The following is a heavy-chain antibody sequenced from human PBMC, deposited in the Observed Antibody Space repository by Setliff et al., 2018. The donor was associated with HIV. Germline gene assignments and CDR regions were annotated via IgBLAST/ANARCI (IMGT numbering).Heavy chain of an antibody. Sequence: SETLSLTCTVSGVPTSASTYYWGWIRQPPGKGLDWIGYISYSGKTYYNPSLKSRVTISVDTSNNHFSLRLNSVTAADTAIYYCARLRRSSGWSFDYWAQGTLVTVSS. V-gene: IGHV4-39*02. D-gene: IGHD6-19*01. J-gene: IGHJ4*02. CDR3: ARLRRSSGWSFDY. CDR1: GVPTSASTYY. CDR2: ISYSGKT.